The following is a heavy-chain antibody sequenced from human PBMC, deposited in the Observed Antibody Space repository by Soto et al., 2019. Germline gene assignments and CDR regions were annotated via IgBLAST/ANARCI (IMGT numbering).Heavy chain of an antibody. J-gene: IGHJ4*02. D-gene: IGHD3-22*01. CDR1: GFTFDDYA. CDR3: AKDLTNYDSSGHYFDF. V-gene: IGHV3-9*01. CDR2: ISWHSGSV. Sequence: EVQLVESGGGLVQPGRSLRLSCAASGFTFDDYAMHWVRQAPVKGLEWVSGISWHSGSVGYADSVKGRFTISRDNAKNSLYLQMNSLRAEDTAFYYCAKDLTNYDSSGHYFDFWGQGTLVTVSS.